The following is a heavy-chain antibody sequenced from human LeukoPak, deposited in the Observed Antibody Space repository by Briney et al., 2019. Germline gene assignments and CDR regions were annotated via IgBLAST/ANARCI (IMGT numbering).Heavy chain of an antibody. D-gene: IGHD3-16*01. CDR1: GYSFSTYW. Sequence: GESLKISCKGSGYSFSTYWIGLVRQMPGKGLEWMGIIYPGDSDTRYSPSFQGQVTISADKSIGTAYLQWGSVNDSDTAMDYGPIGQTLRGIISYYFDYWRQGTLVSVPS. CDR2: IYPGDSDT. CDR3: PIGQTLRGIISYYFDY. J-gene: IGHJ4*02. V-gene: IGHV5-51*01.